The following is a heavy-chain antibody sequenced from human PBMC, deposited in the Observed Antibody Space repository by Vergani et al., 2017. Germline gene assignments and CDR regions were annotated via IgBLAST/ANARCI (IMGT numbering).Heavy chain of an antibody. V-gene: IGHV3-30*18. D-gene: IGHD6-19*01. J-gene: IGHJ4*02. CDR2: ISYDGSNK. CDR3: AKDWSSSGSGYY. CDR1: GFTFSSYG. Sequence: QVQLVESGGGVVQPGRSLRLSCAASGFTFSSYGMHWVRQAPGKGLEWVAVISYDGSNKYYADSVKGRFTISRDNSKNTLYLQMNSLRAEDTAVYYCAKDWSSSGSGYYWGQGTLVTVSS.